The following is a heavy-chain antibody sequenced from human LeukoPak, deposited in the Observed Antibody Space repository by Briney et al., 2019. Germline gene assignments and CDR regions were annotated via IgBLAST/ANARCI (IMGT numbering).Heavy chain of an antibody. J-gene: IGHJ4*02. D-gene: IGHD3-10*01. Sequence: ASVKVSCKASGYTFTGYYMHWVRQAPGQGLEWMGWIDPNSGGTNYAQKFQGRVTMTRDTSISTAYMVLNRLRSGDTAVYYCAREYHYGSGNYYNRIDYWGQGTLVTVSS. V-gene: IGHV1-2*02. CDR3: AREYHYGSGNYYNRIDY. CDR1: GYTFTGYY. CDR2: IDPNSGGT.